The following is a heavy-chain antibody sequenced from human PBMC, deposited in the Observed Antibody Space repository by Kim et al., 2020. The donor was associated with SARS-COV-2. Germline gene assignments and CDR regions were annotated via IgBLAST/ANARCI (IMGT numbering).Heavy chain of an antibody. CDR3: ARVGSLTMY. J-gene: IGHJ4*02. CDR1: GFTFSTSW. D-gene: IGHD3-10*02. Sequence: GGSLRLSCAASGFTFSTSWMTWVRQTPGKGLECVANINQDGRETQYVDSVKGRFTISRDNAKNSLYLQMNSLRAEDTAVYFCARVGSLTMYWVPGTLVTV. CDR2: INQDGRET. V-gene: IGHV3-7*01.